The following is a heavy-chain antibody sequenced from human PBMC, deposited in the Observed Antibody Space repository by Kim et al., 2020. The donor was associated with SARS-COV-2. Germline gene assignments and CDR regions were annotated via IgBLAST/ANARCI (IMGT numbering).Heavy chain of an antibody. V-gene: IGHV3-64D*06. J-gene: IGHJ4*02. Sequence: GGSLRLSCSASGFTFSSYAMHWVRQAPGKGLEYVSAISSNGGSTYYADSVKGRFTISRDNSKNTLYLQMSSLRAEDTAVYYCVKEIVRGVMNFDYWGQGTLVTVSS. CDR1: GFTFSSYA. CDR2: ISSNGGST. CDR3: VKEIVRGVMNFDY. D-gene: IGHD3-10*02.